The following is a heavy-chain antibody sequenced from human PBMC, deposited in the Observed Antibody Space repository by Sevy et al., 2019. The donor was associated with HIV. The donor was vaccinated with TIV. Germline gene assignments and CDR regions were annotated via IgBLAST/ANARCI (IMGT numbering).Heavy chain of an antibody. V-gene: IGHV3-23*01. J-gene: IGHJ4*02. D-gene: IGHD6-19*01. Sequence: GGSLRLSCAVSGFTFSSYAMSWVRQAPGKGLEWVSAISGSGGNTYYADSVKGRFTISRDNSKNTLYLQMNSLRAEDTAVYYCAKRLAVPGPYFDHWGQGTLVTVSS. CDR1: GFTFSSYA. CDR2: ISGSGGNT. CDR3: AKRLAVPGPYFDH.